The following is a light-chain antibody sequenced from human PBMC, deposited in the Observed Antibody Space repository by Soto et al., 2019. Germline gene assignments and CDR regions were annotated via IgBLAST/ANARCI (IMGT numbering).Light chain of an antibody. CDR3: QSWGTGIQGV. CDR1: SGHSSYA. J-gene: IGLJ3*02. CDR2: LNSDGSH. Sequence: QLVLTQSPSASASLGASVKLTCTLSSGHSSYAIAWHQQQPEKGPRYLMKLNSDGSHSQGDGIPDRFSGSSSGAERYLTNSSLQSEDEADFYCQSWGTGIQGVFGGGTKLTVL. V-gene: IGLV4-69*01.